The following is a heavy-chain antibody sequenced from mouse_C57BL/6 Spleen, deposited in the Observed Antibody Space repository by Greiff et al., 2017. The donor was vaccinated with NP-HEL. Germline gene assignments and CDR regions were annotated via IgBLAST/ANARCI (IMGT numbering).Heavy chain of an antibody. CDR2: IYPGSGSP. CDR1: GYTFTSYW. V-gene: IGHV1-55*01. Sequence: QVQLQQPGAELVKPGASVKMSCKASGYTFTSYWITWVTQRPGPGLEWIGDIYPGSGSPNYNETLKRKATLTVDTSSSTAYMQLSSLTSEDSAVYYCARRGPYYYGSSYWYFDVWGTGTTVTVSS. D-gene: IGHD1-1*01. CDR3: ARRGPYYYGSSYWYFDV. J-gene: IGHJ1*03.